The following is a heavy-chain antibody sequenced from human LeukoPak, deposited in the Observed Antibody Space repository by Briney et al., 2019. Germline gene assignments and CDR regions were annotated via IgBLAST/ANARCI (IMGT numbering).Heavy chain of an antibody. D-gene: IGHD4/OR15-4a*01. CDR1: DTPPLNYP. CDR2: FDPEDGET. J-gene: IGHJ5*02. V-gene: IGHV1-24*01. Sequence: ASVKVSCKFPDTPPLNYPCTGCDRLLEKGLEWMGGFDPEDGETIYAQKFQGRVTMTEDTSTDTAYMELSSLRSEDTAVYYCATWLTTGNWFDPWGQGTLVTVSS. CDR3: ATWLTTGNWFDP.